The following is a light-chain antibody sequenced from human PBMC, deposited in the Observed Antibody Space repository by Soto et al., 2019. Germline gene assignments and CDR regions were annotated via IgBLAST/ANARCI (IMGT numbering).Light chain of an antibody. Sequence: EIVMTQSPATLSVSPGERATFFCRASQSIGTNLAWYQQKPGQSPRLLIYGASTRATGLPARFSGIGSGTEFTLTISSLQSEDSAVYYCQQFSSYPLTFGGGTKVEIK. J-gene: IGKJ4*01. V-gene: IGKV3-15*01. CDR3: QQFSSYPLT. CDR2: GAS. CDR1: QSIGTN.